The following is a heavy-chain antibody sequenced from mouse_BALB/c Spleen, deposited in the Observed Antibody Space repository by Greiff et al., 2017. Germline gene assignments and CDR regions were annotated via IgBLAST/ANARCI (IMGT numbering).Heavy chain of an antibody. CDR2: IRSKSNNYAT. D-gene: IGHD2-4*01. Sequence: EVMLVESGGGLVQPKGSLKLSCAASGFTFNTYAMNWVRQAPGKGLEWVARIRSKSNNYATYYADSVKDRFTISRDDSQSMLYLQMNNLKTEDTAMYYCVRSEIYYDYDGYAMDYWGQGTSVTVSS. CDR3: VRSEIYYDYDGYAMDY. V-gene: IGHV10-1*02. J-gene: IGHJ4*01. CDR1: GFTFNTYA.